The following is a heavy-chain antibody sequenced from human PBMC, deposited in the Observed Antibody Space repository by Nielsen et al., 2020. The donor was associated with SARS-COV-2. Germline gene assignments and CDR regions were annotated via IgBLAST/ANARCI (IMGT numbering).Heavy chain of an antibody. CDR2: IWYDGSNK. CDR1: GFTFSSYG. J-gene: IGHJ6*02. D-gene: IGHD2-2*01. CDR3: ASEGVGYCSSTSCHRYYYGMDV. Sequence: GESLKISCAASGFTFSSYGMHWVRQAPGKGLEWVAVIWYDGSNKYYADSVKGRFTISRDNSKNTLYLQMNSLRAEDTAVYYCASEGVGYCSSTSCHRYYYGMDVWGQGTTVTVSS. V-gene: IGHV3-33*01.